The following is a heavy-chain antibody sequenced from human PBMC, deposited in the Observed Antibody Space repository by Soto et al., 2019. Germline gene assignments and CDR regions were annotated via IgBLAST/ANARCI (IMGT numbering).Heavy chain of an antibody. CDR1: GFTFSSYA. J-gene: IGHJ6*02. CDR2: ISGSGGST. Sequence: PGGSLRLSCAAPGFTFSSYAMSWVRQARGKGLEWVSAISGSGGSTYYADSVKGRFTISRDNSKNTLYLQMNSLRAEDTAVYYCAKDREGKQWLVYYYYGMDVWGQGTKVTGSS. V-gene: IGHV3-23*01. CDR3: AKDREGKQWLVYYYYGMDV. D-gene: IGHD6-19*01.